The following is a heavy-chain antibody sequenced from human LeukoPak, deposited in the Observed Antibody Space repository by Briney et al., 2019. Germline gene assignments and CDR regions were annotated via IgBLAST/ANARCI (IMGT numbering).Heavy chain of an antibody. V-gene: IGHV3-48*01. CDR3: ARMDSSSSGSWTYFDY. J-gene: IGHJ4*02. CDR1: GFTFSSYS. Sequence: GGSLRLSCAASGFTFSSYSMNWVRQAPGKGLEWVSYISSSTIYYADSVKGRFTISRDNAKNSLYLQMNSLRAEDTAVYYCARMDSSSSGSWTYFDYWGQGTLVTVSS. CDR2: ISSSTI. D-gene: IGHD6-6*01.